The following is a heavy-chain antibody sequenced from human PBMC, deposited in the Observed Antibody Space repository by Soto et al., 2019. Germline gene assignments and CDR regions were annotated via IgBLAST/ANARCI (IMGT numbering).Heavy chain of an antibody. CDR2: INHSGST. J-gene: IGHJ6*03. D-gene: IGHD2-2*02. V-gene: IGHV4-34*01. Sequence: SETLSLTCAVYGGSFSGYYWSWIRQPPGKGLEWIGEINHSGSTNYNPSLKSRVTISVDTSKNQFSLKLSSVTAADTAVYYCARGSAAGYGYTYYYYYYMDVWGKGTTVTVSS. CDR1: GGSFSGYY. CDR3: ARGSAAGYGYTYYYYYYMDV.